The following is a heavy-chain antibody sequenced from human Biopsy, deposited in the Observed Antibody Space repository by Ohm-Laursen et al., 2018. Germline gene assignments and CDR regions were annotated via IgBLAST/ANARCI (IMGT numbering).Heavy chain of an antibody. CDR1: GFTFNIYA. V-gene: IGHV3-23*01. D-gene: IGHD6-25*01. CDR3: ARDGAAGYGLDV. J-gene: IGHJ6*02. Sequence: SLRLSCAASGFTFNIYAMAWVRQAPEKGLEWVSSISSSGDNTYYSDSVKGRFTISRDNSKNTLYLQMNSLRAEDTAVYYCARDGAAGYGLDVWGQGTTVTVSS. CDR2: ISSSGDNT.